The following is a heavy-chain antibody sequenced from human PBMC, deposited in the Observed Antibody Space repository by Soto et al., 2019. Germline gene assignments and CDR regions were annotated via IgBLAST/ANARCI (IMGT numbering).Heavy chain of an antibody. CDR1: GFTFSSYG. V-gene: IGHV3-30*18. CDR3: AKDAPAAAGDLYWYFVL. J-gene: IGHJ2*01. CDR2: ISYDGSNK. D-gene: IGHD6-13*01. Sequence: QVQLVESGGGVVQPGRSLRLSCAASGFTFSSYGMHWVRQAPGKGLEWVAVISYDGSNKYYADSVKGRFTITRDNSKNTLYRQMNSLRAENTGVYYCAKDAPAAAGDLYWYFVLWGRGTLVTVSS.